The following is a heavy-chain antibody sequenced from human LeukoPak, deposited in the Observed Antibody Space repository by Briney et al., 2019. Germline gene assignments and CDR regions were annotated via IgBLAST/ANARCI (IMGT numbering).Heavy chain of an antibody. V-gene: IGHV1-69*05. D-gene: IGHD6-19*01. Sequence: GASVKVSCKASGGTFSSYAISWVRQAPGQGLEWMGGIIPIFGTANYAQKFQGRVTITTDESTSTAYTELSSLRSEDTAVYYCARGLAGFFDYWGQGTLVTVSS. CDR2: IIPIFGTA. CDR3: ARGLAGFFDY. J-gene: IGHJ4*02. CDR1: GGTFSSYA.